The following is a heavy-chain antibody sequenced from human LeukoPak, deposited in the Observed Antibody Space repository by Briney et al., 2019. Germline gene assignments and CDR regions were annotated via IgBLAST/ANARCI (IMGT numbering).Heavy chain of an antibody. J-gene: IGHJ4*02. CDR3: TRDHMNY. D-gene: IGHD2-21*01. CDR1: EFTVSRNY. V-gene: IGHV3-53*01. Sequence: PGGSLRLSCTASEFTVSRNYMLWVRQAPGKGLEWVSLIFSNGDTHYADSVKGRFTISRDTSKNTASLQMNSLRVEDTAMYYCTRDHMNYWGQGTLVTVSS. CDR2: IFSNGDT.